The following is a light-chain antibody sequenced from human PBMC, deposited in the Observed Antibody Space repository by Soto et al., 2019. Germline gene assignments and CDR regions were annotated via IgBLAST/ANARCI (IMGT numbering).Light chain of an antibody. Sequence: DIVMTQSPDSLAVSLGERATINCKSSQSVLYSSNTKNYLAWYQQKPGQPPKLLIYWASTRESGVPDRFSGSGSWTDFTLTISSLQAEDVAVYYCQQYYSTPPTFGQGTKVEIK. V-gene: IGKV4-1*01. CDR3: QQYYSTPPT. J-gene: IGKJ1*01. CDR2: WAS. CDR1: QSVLYSSNTKNY.